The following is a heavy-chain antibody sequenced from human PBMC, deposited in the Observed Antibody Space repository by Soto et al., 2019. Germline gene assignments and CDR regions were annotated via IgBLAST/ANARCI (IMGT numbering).Heavy chain of an antibody. CDR1: DASVSKYY. CDR3: ARGQLLFAY. J-gene: IGHJ4*02. Sequence: TLSLTCSVSDASVSKYYWSWIRQPPGKGLEWIGYISHTGYTSYNPSLESRLTISMDKSKNQLSLNLNSVTTADTAVYYCARGQLLFAYWGQGTPVTVSS. D-gene: IGHD3-10*02. CDR2: ISHTGYT. V-gene: IGHV4-59*02.